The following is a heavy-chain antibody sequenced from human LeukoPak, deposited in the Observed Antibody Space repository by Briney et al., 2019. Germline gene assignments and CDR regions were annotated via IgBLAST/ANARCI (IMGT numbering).Heavy chain of an antibody. CDR1: GFTFSSYS. D-gene: IGHD4-11*01. CDR3: ARGYSNPLYYYYMDV. CDR2: ISSSSSTI. J-gene: IGHJ6*03. V-gene: IGHV3-48*01. Sequence: GGSLRLSCAASGFTFSSYSMNWVRRAPGKGLEWVSYISSSSSTIYYADSVEGRFTISRDNAKNSLYLQMNSLRAEDTAVYYCARGYSNPLYYYYMDVRGKGTTVTVSS.